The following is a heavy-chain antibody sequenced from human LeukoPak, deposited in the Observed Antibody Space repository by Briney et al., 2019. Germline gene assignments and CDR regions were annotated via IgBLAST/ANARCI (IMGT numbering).Heavy chain of an antibody. CDR2: ISSSGSTI. J-gene: IGHJ4*02. D-gene: IGHD6-19*01. CDR1: GFTFSSYE. V-gene: IGHV3-48*03. CDR3: ASPGYSSGWLYFDY. Sequence: GGSLRLSCAASGFTFSSYEMNWVRQAPGKGLERVSYISSSGSTIYYADSVKGRFTISRDNAKNSLYLQMNSLRAEDTAVYYCASPGYSSGWLYFDYWGQGTLVTVSS.